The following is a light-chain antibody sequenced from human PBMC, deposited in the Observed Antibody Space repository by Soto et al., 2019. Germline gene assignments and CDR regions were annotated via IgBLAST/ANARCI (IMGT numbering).Light chain of an antibody. Sequence: QSALTQPASVSGSPGQSITISCTGTTNDIGAFNYVSWYQQHPGKAPKLILYEVTNRPSGVSNRFSGSKSGNTASLTISGLQAEDEADYYCSSYTSTSTRVFGGGTKVTGL. CDR3: SSYTSTSTRV. CDR2: EVT. CDR1: TNDIGAFNY. V-gene: IGLV2-14*01. J-gene: IGLJ2*01.